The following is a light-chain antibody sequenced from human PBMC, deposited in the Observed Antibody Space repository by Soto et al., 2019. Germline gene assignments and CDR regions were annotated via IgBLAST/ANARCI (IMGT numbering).Light chain of an antibody. CDR3: SSYTSSSTHVV. CDR2: EVS. J-gene: IGLJ2*01. V-gene: IGLV2-14*01. CDR1: SSDVGGYNY. Sequence: QSALTRPASVSGSPGQSITISCTGTSSDVGGYNYVSWYQQHPGKAPKLMIYEVSNRPSGVSNRFSGSKSGNTASLTISGLQAEDEADYYCSSYTSSSTHVVFGVGTKLTVL.